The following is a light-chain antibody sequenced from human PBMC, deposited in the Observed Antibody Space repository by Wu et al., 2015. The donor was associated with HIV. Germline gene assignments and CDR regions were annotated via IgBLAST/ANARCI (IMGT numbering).Light chain of an antibody. Sequence: EVVMTQSPATLSVSPGERATLSCRASQSVSSNLAWYQQKAGQAPRLLIYGASTRAIGIPARFSGSGSGTEFTLTISSLQSEDFAIYYCQQYNTWPRFGQGTKVEIK. CDR1: QSVSSN. V-gene: IGKV3-15*01. J-gene: IGKJ1*01. CDR3: QQYNTWPR. CDR2: GAS.